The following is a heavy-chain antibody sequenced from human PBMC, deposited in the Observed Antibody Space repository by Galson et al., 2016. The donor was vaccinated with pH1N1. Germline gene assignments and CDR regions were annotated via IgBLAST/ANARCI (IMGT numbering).Heavy chain of an antibody. Sequence: SLRLSCAASTFSFGRHGMNWVRQAPGKGLEWISYISSSSTRVFYADSVKGRFTIPRDNVKNSVYLQMKTLRAEDTAVYYCVRDDYESWSGYDAFDIWGPGTMVIVSS. V-gene: IGHV3-48*04. D-gene: IGHD3-3*01. CDR1: TFSFGRHG. CDR2: ISSSSTRV. CDR3: VRDDYESWSGYDAFDI. J-gene: IGHJ3*02.